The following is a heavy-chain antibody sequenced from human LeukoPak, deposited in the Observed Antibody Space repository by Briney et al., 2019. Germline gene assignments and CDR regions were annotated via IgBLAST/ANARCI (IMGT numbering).Heavy chain of an antibody. V-gene: IGHV4-59*01. D-gene: IGHD3-22*01. Sequence: SSETLSLTCTVSGVSISSYYWSWIRQPPGKGLEWIGYIYYSGSANYNPSLKSRVTISVDTSKNQFSLKLSSVTAADTAVYYCARVTYYDTIQTYYFDYWGQGTLVTVSS. J-gene: IGHJ4*02. CDR2: IYYSGSA. CDR1: GVSISSYY. CDR3: ARVTYYDTIQTYYFDY.